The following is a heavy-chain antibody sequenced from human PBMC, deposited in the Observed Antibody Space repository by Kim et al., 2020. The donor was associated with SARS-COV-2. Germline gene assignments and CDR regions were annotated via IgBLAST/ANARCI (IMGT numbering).Heavy chain of an antibody. CDR1: GFTFSSYA. CDR3: ARDDRLEVFLDP. D-gene: IGHD3-22*01. J-gene: IGHJ5*02. CDR2: ISYDGSNK. Sequence: GGSLRLSCTASGFTFSSYAMHWVRQAPGKGLEWVAVISYDGSNKYYADSVKGRFTISRDNSKNTLYLQMNSLRAEDTAVYYCARDDRLEVFLDPWGQGTLVTVSS. V-gene: IGHV3-30*04.